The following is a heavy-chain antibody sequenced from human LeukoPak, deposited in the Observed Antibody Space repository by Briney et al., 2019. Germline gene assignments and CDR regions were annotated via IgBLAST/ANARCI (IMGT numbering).Heavy chain of an antibody. CDR1: GGSISGYS. J-gene: IGHJ6*02. CDR3: AARDCSSTNCSFYYYYGMDV. CDR2: MYYSGST. V-gene: IGHV4-59*08. Sequence: SETLSLTCTVSGGSISGYSWSWIRQVPGKGLEWIGYMYYSGSTNYNPSLKGRVTISVDTSKNQFSLKLSSVTAADTAVYYCAARDCSSTNCSFYYYYGMDVWGQGTTVTVSS. D-gene: IGHD2-2*01.